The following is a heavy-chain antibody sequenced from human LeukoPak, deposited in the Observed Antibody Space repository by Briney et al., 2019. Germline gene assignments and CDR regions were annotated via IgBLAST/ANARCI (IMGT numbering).Heavy chain of an antibody. J-gene: IGHJ5*02. D-gene: IGHD5-12*01. CDR3: ARGSAYSGYDLDWFDP. CDR1: GGSISSGSYY. Sequence: SQTLSLTCTVSGGSISSGSYYWRWLRQPAGKGLEWIGRIYTSGSTNYNPSLKSRVTISVDTSKNQFSLKLSSVTAADTAVYYCARGSAYSGYDLDWFDPWGQGTLVTVSS. CDR2: IYTSGST. V-gene: IGHV4-61*02.